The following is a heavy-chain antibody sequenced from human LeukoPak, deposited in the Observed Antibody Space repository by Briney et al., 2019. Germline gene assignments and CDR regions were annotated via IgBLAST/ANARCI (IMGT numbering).Heavy chain of an antibody. J-gene: IGHJ3*02. D-gene: IGHD1-14*01. CDR3: ARGGAELRNDAFDI. CDR1: GFTFSSYS. CDR2: ISSSSSYI. Sequence: GGSLRLSCAASGFTFSSYSMNWVRQAPGKGLEWVSSISSSSSYIYYADSVKGRFTISRDNAKNSLYLQMNSLRAEDTAVYYCARGGAELRNDAFDIWGQGTMVTVSS. V-gene: IGHV3-21*01.